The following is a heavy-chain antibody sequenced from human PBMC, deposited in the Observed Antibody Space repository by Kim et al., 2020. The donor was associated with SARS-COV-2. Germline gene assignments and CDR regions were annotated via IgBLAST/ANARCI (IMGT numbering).Heavy chain of an antibody. D-gene: IGHD7-27*01. J-gene: IGHJ2*01. V-gene: IGHV4-39*01. CDR2: IHYGGTT. CDR1: GDSITSGSYY. CDR3: ARLPSTLGYRRYFDP. Sequence: SETLSLTCTVSGDSITSGSYYWGWIRQPPGKGLEWIGSIHYGGTTYYNPSLKSRVTISVDTSVNQFSLTLRSLTAADTALYYCARLPSTLGYRRYFDPWG.